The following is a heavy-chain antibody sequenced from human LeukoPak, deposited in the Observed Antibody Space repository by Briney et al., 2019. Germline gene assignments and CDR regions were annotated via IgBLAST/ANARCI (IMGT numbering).Heavy chain of an antibody. CDR2: IYHSGST. CDR1: GYSISSGYY. J-gene: IGHJ4*02. CDR3: ARDVGSSSWYFDY. V-gene: IGHV4-38-2*02. D-gene: IGHD6-13*01. Sequence: PSETLSLTCTVSGYSISSGYYWGWIRQPPGKGLEWIGSIYHSGSTYYNPSLKSRVTISVDTSKNQFSLKLSSVTAADTAVYYCARDVGSSSWYFDYWGQGTLVTVSS.